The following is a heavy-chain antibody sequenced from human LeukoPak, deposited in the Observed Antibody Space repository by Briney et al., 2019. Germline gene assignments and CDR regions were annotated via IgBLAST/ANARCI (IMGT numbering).Heavy chain of an antibody. CDR1: GFTFSDYY. CDR3: ARVDCSSTSCYEFYY. D-gene: IGHD2-2*01. V-gene: IGHV3-11*04. J-gene: IGHJ4*02. Sequence: PGGSLRLSCAASGFTFSDYYMSWIRQAPGKGLEWVSYIRSSGSTIYYADSVKGRFTISRDNAKNSLYLQMNSLRAEDTAVYYCARVDCSSTSCYEFYYWGQGTLVPVSS. CDR2: IRSSGSTI.